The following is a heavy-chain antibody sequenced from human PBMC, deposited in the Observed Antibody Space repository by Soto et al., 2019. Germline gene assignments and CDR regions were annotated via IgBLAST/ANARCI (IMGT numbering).Heavy chain of an antibody. CDR3: ARSSRLLLGPDY. Sequence: SETLSLTCTLSGGSISSGGYYWSWIRQHPGKGLEWIGYIYYSGSTYYNPSLKSRVTISVDTSKNQFSLKLSSVTAADTAVYYCARSSRLLLGPDYWGQGTLVTVCS. D-gene: IGHD1-26*01. J-gene: IGHJ4*02. CDR1: GGSISSGGYY. CDR2: IYYSGST. V-gene: IGHV4-31*03.